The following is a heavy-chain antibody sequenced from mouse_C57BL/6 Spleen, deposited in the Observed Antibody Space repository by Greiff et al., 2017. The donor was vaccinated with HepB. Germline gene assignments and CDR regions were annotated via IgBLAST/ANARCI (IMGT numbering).Heavy chain of an antibody. D-gene: IGHD2-1*01. V-gene: IGHV7-3*01. CDR3: ARYGNPPGDFDV. CDR1: GFTFTDYY. CDR2: IRNKANGYTT. Sequence: DVMLVESGGGLVQPGGSLSLSCAASGFTFTDYYMSWVRQPPGKALEWLGFIRNKANGYTTEYSASVKGRFTISRDNSQSILYLQMNALRAEDSATYYCARYGNPPGDFDVWGTGTTVTVSS. J-gene: IGHJ1*03.